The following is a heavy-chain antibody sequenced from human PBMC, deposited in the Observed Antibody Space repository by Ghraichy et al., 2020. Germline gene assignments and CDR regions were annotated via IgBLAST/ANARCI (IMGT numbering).Heavy chain of an antibody. D-gene: IGHD2-15*01. CDR3: AREVVAATECYFDY. CDR1: GGSISSYY. Sequence: SETLSLTCTVSGGSISSYYWSWIRQPPGKGLEWIGYIYYSGSTNYNPSLKSRVSISVDTSKNQFSLKLSSVTAADTAVYYCAREVVAATECYFDYWGQGTLVTVSS. CDR2: IYYSGST. V-gene: IGHV4-59*01. J-gene: IGHJ4*02.